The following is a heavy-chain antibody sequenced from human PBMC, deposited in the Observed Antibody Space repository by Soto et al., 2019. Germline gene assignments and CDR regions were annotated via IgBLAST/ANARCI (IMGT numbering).Heavy chain of an antibody. CDR3: AKVSRIFDNTAASDIDS. CDR1: GFTFSSYS. J-gene: IGHJ4*02. CDR2: IFATGATI. V-gene: IGHV3-48*01. Sequence: GGSLRLSCVPSGFTFSSYSMVWVRQAPGKGLQWVSYIFATGATIYYADSVKGRFTVSRDNSKNSLYLQMNSLRAEDTAVYYCAKVSRIFDNTAASDIDSCCQQTVLTISS. D-gene: IGHD3-3*01.